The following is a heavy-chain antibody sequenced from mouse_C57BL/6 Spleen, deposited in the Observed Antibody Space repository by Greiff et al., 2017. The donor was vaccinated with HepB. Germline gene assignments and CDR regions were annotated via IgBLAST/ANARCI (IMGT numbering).Heavy chain of an antibody. CDR1: GYSITSGYY. Sequence: EVHLVESGPGLVKPSQSLSLTCSVTGYSITSGYYWNWIRQFPGNKLEWMGYISYDGSNNYNPSLKNRISITRDTSKNQFFLKLNSVTTEDTATYYCAREEDYYGSLYFDYWGQGTTLTVSS. CDR2: ISYDGSN. CDR3: AREEDYYGSLYFDY. V-gene: IGHV3-6*01. D-gene: IGHD1-1*01. J-gene: IGHJ2*01.